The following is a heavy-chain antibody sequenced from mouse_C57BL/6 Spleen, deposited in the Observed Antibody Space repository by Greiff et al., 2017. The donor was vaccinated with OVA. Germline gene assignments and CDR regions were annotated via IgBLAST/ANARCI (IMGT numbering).Heavy chain of an antibody. D-gene: IGHD2-1*01. CDR1: GYTFTDHT. Sequence: QVQLQQSDAELVKPGASVKISCKVSGYTFTDHTIHWMKQRPEPGLEWIGYIYPRDGSTKYNEKFMGKATLTADKSSSTAYMQHNSLTYEESAVYFCGGSYYGNYWFAYWGQGTLVTVSA. J-gene: IGHJ3*01. CDR3: GGSYYGNYWFAY. CDR2: IYPRDGST. V-gene: IGHV1-78*01.